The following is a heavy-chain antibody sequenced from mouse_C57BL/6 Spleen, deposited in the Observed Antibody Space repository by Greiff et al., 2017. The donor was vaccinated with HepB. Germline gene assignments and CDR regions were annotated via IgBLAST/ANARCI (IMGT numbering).Heavy chain of an antibody. V-gene: IGHV6-3*01. CDR1: GFTFSNYW. CDR3: TSTGTDFYFDY. D-gene: IGHD4-1*02. Sequence: EVQLQESGGGLVQPGGSMKLSCVASGFTFSNYWMNWVRQSPEKGLEWVAQIRLKSDNYATHYAESVKGRFTISRDDSKSSVYLQMNNLRAEDTGIYYCTSTGTDFYFDYWGQGTTLTVSS. CDR2: IRLKSDNYAT. J-gene: IGHJ2*01.